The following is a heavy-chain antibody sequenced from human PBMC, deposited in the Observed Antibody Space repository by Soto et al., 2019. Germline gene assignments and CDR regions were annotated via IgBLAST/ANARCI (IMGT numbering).Heavy chain of an antibody. CDR1: GFTFSDYA. Sequence: GSLRLSCVASGFTFSDYAMAWVRQSPGRGLEWVSSISGSGGSTYYADSVKGRFTISRDNSKNTVFLQMNSLRAEDTAVYYCAKDHGMDVWGQGATVTVSS. CDR2: ISGSGGST. V-gene: IGHV3-23*01. CDR3: AKDHGMDV. J-gene: IGHJ6*02.